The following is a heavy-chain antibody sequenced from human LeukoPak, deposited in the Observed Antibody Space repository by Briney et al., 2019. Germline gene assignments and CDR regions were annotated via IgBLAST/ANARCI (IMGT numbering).Heavy chain of an antibody. CDR1: GGTFSSYA. CDR2: IIPIFGTA. CDR3: ARKAVGAAARRWGYFDY. Sequence: ASVKVSCKASGGTFSSYAISWVRQAPGQGLEWMGGIIPIFGTANYAQKFQGRVTITTDESTSTAYMELSSLRSEDTAVYYCARKAVGAAARRWGYFDYWGQGTLVTVSS. J-gene: IGHJ4*02. D-gene: IGHD6-13*01. V-gene: IGHV1-69*05.